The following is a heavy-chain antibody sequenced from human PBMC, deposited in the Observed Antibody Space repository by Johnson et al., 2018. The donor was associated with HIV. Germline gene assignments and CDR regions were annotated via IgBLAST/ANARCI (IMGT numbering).Heavy chain of an antibody. D-gene: IGHD6-19*01. Sequence: VQLVESGGGLVQPGGSLRLSCAASGFTVSSNYMSWVRQAPGKGLEWVSVIYSGGTTYYADSVKGRFTISRDNSKNTLYLQMNSLRAEDTAVYYCARAFLHSSGWGPALPDAFDIWGQGTMVTVSS. V-gene: IGHV3-66*01. CDR1: GFTVSSNY. CDR3: ARAFLHSSGWGPALPDAFDI. J-gene: IGHJ3*02. CDR2: IYSGGTT.